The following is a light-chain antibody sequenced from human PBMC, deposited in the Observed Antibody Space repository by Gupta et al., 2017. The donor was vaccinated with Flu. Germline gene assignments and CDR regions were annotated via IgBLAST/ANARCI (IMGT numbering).Light chain of an antibody. V-gene: IGKV3D-15*01. CDR3: QQYTKWPIS. Sequence: ETVMTQSPVILSASPAERVTLSCRARQNVGRNLAWYQQKPGRAPRLLIFTASTRAADVPARFSGSGSGTDFTLTIDGLQSEDFAIYFCQQYTKWPISFGGGTTVDIK. CDR2: TAS. J-gene: IGKJ4*01. CDR1: QNVGRN.